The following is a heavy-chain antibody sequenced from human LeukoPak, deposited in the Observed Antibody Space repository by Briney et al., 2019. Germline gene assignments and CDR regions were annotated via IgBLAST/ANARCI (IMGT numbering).Heavy chain of an antibody. CDR2: IYYSGST. J-gene: IGHJ4*02. Sequence: SETLSLTCTVSGGSISSYYWSWIRQPPGKGLEWIGYIYYSGSTNYNPSLKSRVTISVDASKNQFSLKLSSVTAADTAVYYCARDDYGGNTLDFDYWGQGTLVTVSS. CDR1: GGSISSYY. V-gene: IGHV4-59*01. CDR3: ARDDYGGNTLDFDY. D-gene: IGHD4-23*01.